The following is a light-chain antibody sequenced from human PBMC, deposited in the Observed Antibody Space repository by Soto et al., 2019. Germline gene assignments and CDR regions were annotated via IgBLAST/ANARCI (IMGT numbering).Light chain of an antibody. Sequence: DIQMTQSPSTLSASVGDRVTITCRASQSISSWLAWYQQKPGTAPKLLIYKASTLQSGVPSRFSGSGSGTEFTLTISSLQPDDSATYYCQQYNDNXTF. CDR1: QSISSW. CDR3: QQYNDNXT. V-gene: IGKV1-5*03. CDR2: KAS. J-gene: IGKJ1*01.